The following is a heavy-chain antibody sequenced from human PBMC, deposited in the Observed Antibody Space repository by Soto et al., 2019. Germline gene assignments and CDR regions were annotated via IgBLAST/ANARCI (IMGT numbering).Heavy chain of an antibody. J-gene: IGHJ4*02. V-gene: IGHV1-2*02. D-gene: IGHD2-15*01. CDR2: INPNSGGT. CDR3: ATYCSGGSCFATSGG. Sequence: ASVKVSCKAFGYTFTGYYMHWVRQAPGQGLEWMGWINPNSGGTNYAQKFQGRVTMTRDTSISTAYMELSRLRSDDTAVYYCATYCSGGSCFATSGGWGQGTLVTVSS. CDR1: GYTFTGYY.